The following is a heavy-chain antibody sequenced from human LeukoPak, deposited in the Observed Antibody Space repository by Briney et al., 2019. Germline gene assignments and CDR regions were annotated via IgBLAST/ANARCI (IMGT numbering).Heavy chain of an antibody. CDR1: GFTFSSYG. Sequence: GGSLRLSCAASGFTFSSYGMHWVRQAPGKGLEWVAVISYDGSNKYYADSVKGRFTISRDNSKNTLYLQMNSLRAADTAVYYCAKDPTHYRVWDDYDSTVLSYWGQGTLVTVSS. D-gene: IGHD3-22*01. CDR3: AKDPTHYRVWDDYDSTVLSY. J-gene: IGHJ4*02. V-gene: IGHV3-30*18. CDR2: ISYDGSNK.